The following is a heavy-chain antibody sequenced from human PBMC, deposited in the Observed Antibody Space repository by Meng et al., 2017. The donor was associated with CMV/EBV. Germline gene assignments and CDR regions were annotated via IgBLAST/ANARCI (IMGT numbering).Heavy chain of an antibody. CDR2: ISWDGGST. CDR1: GFTFDDYT. D-gene: IGHD5-12*01. V-gene: IGHV3-43*01. Sequence: GGSLRLSCAASGFTFDDYTMHWVRQAPGKGLEWVSLISWDGGSTYYADSVKGRFTISRDNSKNSLYLQMNSLRTEDTALYYCAKDQDIVATGGAFDYWGQGTLVTV. CDR3: AKDQDIVATGGAFDY. J-gene: IGHJ4*02.